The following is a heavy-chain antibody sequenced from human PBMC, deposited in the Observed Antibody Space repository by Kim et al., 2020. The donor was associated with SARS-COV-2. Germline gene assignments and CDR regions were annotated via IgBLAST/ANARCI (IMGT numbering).Heavy chain of an antibody. J-gene: IGHJ5*02. CDR1: GYTFTSYG. V-gene: IGHV1-18*01. Sequence: ASVKVSCKASGYTFTSYGISWVRQAPGQGLEWMGWISAYNGNTNYAQKLQGRVTMTTDTSTSTAYMELRSLRSDDTAVYYCARGEYSSSWNNWFDPWGQGTLVTVSS. CDR3: ARGEYSSSWNNWFDP. CDR2: ISAYNGNT. D-gene: IGHD6-13*01.